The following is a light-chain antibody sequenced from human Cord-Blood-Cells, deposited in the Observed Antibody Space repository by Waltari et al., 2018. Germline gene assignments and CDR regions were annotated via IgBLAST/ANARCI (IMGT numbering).Light chain of an antibody. J-gene: IGKJ5*01. CDR3: MQALQTHPIT. Sequence: DIVMTQSPLSLPVTPGEPASISCRSSQSLLHSNGYNYLDWYLQKPGQSPQLLIYLGANRASGVPERFSGSGSGTDFTLNISRVEAEDVGVYYCMQALQTHPITFGQGTRLEIK. CDR1: QSLLHSNGYNY. CDR2: LGA. V-gene: IGKV2-28*01.